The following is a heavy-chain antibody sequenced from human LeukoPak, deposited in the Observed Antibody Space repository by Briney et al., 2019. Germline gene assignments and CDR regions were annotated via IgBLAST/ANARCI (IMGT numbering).Heavy chain of an antibody. CDR2: MNPNSGNT. CDR3: AVMAYYDFWSGYYTLDY. V-gene: IGHV1-8*03. Sequence: GASVKVSCKASGYTFTSYDINWVRQATGQGLEWMGWMNPNSGNTGYAQKFQGRVTITRNTSISTAYMELSSLRSEDTAVYYCAVMAYYDFWSGYYTLDYWGQGTLFTVSS. CDR1: GYTFTSYD. D-gene: IGHD3-3*01. J-gene: IGHJ4*02.